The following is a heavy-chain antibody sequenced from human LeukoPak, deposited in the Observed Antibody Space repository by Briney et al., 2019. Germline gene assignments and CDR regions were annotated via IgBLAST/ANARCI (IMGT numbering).Heavy chain of an antibody. CDR3: AKTNGYYSD. D-gene: IGHD3-22*01. V-gene: IGHV3-23*01. J-gene: IGHJ4*02. CDR2: ISGSGGTT. CDR1: GFTFSSYG. Sequence: GGSLRLSCAASGFTFSSYGMNWIRQAPGKGLEWVSGISGSGGTTYYADSVKGRFTISRDNSKNSLSLQVSSLRAEDTAVYYCAKTNGYYSDWGQGTLVTVSS.